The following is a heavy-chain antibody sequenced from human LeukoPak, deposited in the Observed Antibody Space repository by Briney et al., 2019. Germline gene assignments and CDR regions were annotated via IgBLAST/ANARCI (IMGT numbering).Heavy chain of an antibody. D-gene: IGHD6-19*01. J-gene: IGHJ6*02. CDR2: ISYDGSNK. CDR1: GFTFSSYA. CDR3: ARDRIAVAGTLSLYYYYYGMDV. V-gene: IGHV3-30-3*01. Sequence: GRSLRLSCAASGFTFSSYAMHWVRQAPGKGLEWVAVISYDGSNKYYADSVKGRFTISRDNSKNTLYPQMNSLRAEDTAVYYCARDRIAVAGTLSLYYYYYGMDVWGQGTTVTVSS.